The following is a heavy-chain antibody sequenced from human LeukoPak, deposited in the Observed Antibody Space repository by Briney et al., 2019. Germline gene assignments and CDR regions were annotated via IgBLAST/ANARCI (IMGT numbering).Heavy chain of an antibody. V-gene: IGHV4-39*01. Sequence: PGGSLRLSCAASGFTFSTYAMSWVRQPPGKGLEWIGSIYYSGSTYYNPSLKSRVTISVDTSKNQFSLKLSSVTAADTAVYYCARHNNPSFYRYYFDYWGQGTLVTVSS. J-gene: IGHJ4*02. D-gene: IGHD1-14*01. CDR1: GFTFSTYA. CDR3: ARHNNPSFYRYYFDY. CDR2: IYYSGST.